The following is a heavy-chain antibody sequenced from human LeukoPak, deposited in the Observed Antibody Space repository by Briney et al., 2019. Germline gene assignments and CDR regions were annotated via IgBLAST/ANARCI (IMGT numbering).Heavy chain of an antibody. CDR3: AREDYGDYGTLGWFDP. J-gene: IGHJ5*02. CDR1: GFTFDDYG. CDR2: INWNGGST. V-gene: IGHV3-20*04. D-gene: IGHD4-17*01. Sequence: GGSLRLSCAASGFTFDDYGMSWVRHAPGKGLEWVSGINWNGGSTGYADSVKGRFTISRDNAKNSLYLQMNSLRAEDTALYYCAREDYGDYGTLGWFDPWGQGTLVTVSS.